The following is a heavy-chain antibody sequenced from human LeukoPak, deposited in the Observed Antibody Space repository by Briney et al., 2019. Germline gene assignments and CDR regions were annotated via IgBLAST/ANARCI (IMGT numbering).Heavy chain of an antibody. J-gene: IGHJ6*02. CDR3: ARDGNSGYDLTYYYGMDV. D-gene: IGHD5-12*01. CDR1: GFSFSSFA. CDR2: TPYDGNNK. Sequence: GGSLRLSCAASGFSFSSFAMHWVRQAPGKGLEWVAVTPYDGNNKYYADSVKGRFTISRDNSKNTLYLQMYSLRPEDTALYYCARDGNSGYDLTYYYGMDVWGQGTTVTVSS. V-gene: IGHV3-30-3*01.